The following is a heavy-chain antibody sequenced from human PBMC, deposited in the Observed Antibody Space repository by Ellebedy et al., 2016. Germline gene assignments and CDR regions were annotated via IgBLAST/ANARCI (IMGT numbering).Heavy chain of an antibody. J-gene: IGHJ4*02. Sequence: GESLKISCAASGFNFSNYDMSWVRLAPGKGLEWVSTISGSGGTTYYADSAKGQFTISRDNSKNTLYLQMNSLRAEDTAVYYCARHRYYSSTWYYFDYWGQGTLVTVSS. D-gene: IGHD2-2*01. CDR1: GFNFSNYD. CDR2: ISGSGGTT. CDR3: ARHRYYSSTWYYFDY. V-gene: IGHV3-23*01.